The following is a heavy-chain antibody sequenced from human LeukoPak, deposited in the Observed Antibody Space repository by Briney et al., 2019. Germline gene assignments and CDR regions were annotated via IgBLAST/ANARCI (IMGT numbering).Heavy chain of an antibody. CDR2: ISSSSSTK. CDR3: ASDLSGRYAFDI. CDR1: GVSFSRYS. Sequence: GGSLRLSCAACGVSFSRYSMIWVRQAPGQGLEWVSYISSSSSTKYYADSVKGRFTISRDDAKNSLYLQRNRLGDDDVAVYECASDLSGRYAFDIWGQGTMVTVSS. V-gene: IGHV3-48*02. J-gene: IGHJ3*02. D-gene: IGHD3-10*01.